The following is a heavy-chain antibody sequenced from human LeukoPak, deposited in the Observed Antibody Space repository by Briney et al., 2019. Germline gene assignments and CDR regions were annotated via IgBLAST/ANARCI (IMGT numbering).Heavy chain of an antibody. Sequence: PSETLSLTCTVSGGSISNYYWNWIRQPPGKGLEWIGYITGSIHYSGSTSYNPSLKSRVTISVDTSKNQFSLKLSSVTAADTAVYYCARDSRDYGSGSYSDVWGQGTTVTVSS. V-gene: IGHV4-59*01. CDR3: ARDSRDYGSGSYSDV. CDR2: ITGSIHYSGST. CDR1: GGSISNYY. J-gene: IGHJ6*02. D-gene: IGHD3-10*01.